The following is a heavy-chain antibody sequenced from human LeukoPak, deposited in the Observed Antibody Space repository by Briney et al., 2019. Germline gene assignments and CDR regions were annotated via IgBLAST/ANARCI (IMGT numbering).Heavy chain of an antibody. V-gene: IGHV4-39*02. Sequence: SETLSLTCTVSGGSISSSRYYWGWIRQPPGKGLEWIGTIYYSGSTYYNPSLKSRVTISVDTSKNHFSLKLSSVTAAATAVYYCARPVVPAAMDAFDIWGQGTMVTVSS. CDR2: IYYSGST. J-gene: IGHJ3*02. CDR1: GGSISSSRYY. D-gene: IGHD2-2*01. CDR3: ARPVVPAAMDAFDI.